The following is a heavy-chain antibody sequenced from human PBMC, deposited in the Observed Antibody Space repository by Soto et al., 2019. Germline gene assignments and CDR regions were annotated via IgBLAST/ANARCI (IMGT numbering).Heavy chain of an antibody. CDR2: INHSGST. Sequence: PSETLSLTCAVYGGSFSGYYWSWIRQPPGKGLEWIGEINHSGSTNYNPSLKSRVTISVDTSKNQFSLKLSSVTAADTAVYYCARKMPTMIVVVLQNWFDPWGQGTLVTVSS. J-gene: IGHJ5*02. CDR1: GGSFSGYY. CDR3: ARKMPTMIVVVLQNWFDP. D-gene: IGHD3-22*01. V-gene: IGHV4-34*01.